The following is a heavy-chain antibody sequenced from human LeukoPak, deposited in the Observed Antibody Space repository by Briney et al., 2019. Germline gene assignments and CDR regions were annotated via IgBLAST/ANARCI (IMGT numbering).Heavy chain of an antibody. J-gene: IGHJ4*02. CDR2: INPNSGGT. V-gene: IGHV1-2*04. CDR1: GYTFTGYY. CDR3: ARDQERYSSGWYLFDY. D-gene: IGHD6-19*01. Sequence: ASVKVSCKASGYTFTGYYMHWVRQAPGQGLEWMGWINPNSGGTNYAQKFQGWVTMTRDTSISTAYMELSRLRSDDTAVYYCARDQERYSSGWYLFDYWGQGTLVAVSS.